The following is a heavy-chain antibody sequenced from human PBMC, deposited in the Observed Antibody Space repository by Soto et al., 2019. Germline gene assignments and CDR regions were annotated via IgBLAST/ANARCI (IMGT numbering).Heavy chain of an antibody. CDR2: IIPILGIA. J-gene: IGHJ4*02. CDR1: GGTSRTYT. Sequence: ASVKVSCKASGGTSRTYTISWVRQAPGQGLEWMGRIIPILGIANYAQKFQGRVTITADKSTSTAYMELSSLRSEDTAVYYCVRYCSGGSCYYYFDYWGQGTLVTVSS. D-gene: IGHD2-15*01. V-gene: IGHV1-69*02. CDR3: VRYCSGGSCYYYFDY.